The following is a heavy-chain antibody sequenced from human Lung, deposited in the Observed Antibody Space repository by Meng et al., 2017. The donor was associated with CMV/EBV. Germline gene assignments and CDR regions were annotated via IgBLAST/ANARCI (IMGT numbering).Heavy chain of an antibody. CDR3: ARDPPEDFWSGYYTNGTEY. J-gene: IGHJ1*01. D-gene: IGHD3-3*01. V-gene: IGHV1-2*02. CDR1: GYTFTGYY. Sequence: ASXXVSXKASGYTFTGYYMHWVRQAPGQGLEWMGWINPNSGGTNYAQKFQGRVTMTRDTSISTAYMELSRLRSDDTAVYYCARDPPEDFWSGYYTNGTEYWXQGTXVNGAS. CDR2: INPNSGGT.